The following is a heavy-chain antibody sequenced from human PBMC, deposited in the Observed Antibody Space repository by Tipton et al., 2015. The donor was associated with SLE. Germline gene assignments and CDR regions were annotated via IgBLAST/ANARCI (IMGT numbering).Heavy chain of an antibody. V-gene: IGHV4-39*07. CDR2: IYYSGST. D-gene: IGHD3-9*01. CDR1: GGSISSNSYY. J-gene: IGHJ3*02. Sequence: TLSLTCTVSGGSISSNSYYWGWIRQPPGKGLEWIGSIYYSGSTYYNPSLKSRVTISVDTSKNQFSLKLSSVTAADTAVYYCARGFTIGGAFDIWGQGTMVTVSS. CDR3: ARGFTIGGAFDI.